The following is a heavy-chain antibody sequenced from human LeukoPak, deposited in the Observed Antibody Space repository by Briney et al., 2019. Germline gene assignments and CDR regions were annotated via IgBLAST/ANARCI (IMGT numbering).Heavy chain of an antibody. CDR2: IYTSGST. CDR3: AREPGGARYSGYDPFDY. J-gene: IGHJ4*02. CDR1: GGSISSGSYY. Sequence: SETLSLTCTVSGGSISSGSYYWSWIRQPAGKGLEWIGRIYTSGSTNYNPSLKSRVTISVDTSKNQFSLKLSSVTPEDTAVYYCAREPGGARYSGYDPFDYWGQGTLVTVSS. D-gene: IGHD5-12*01. V-gene: IGHV4-61*02.